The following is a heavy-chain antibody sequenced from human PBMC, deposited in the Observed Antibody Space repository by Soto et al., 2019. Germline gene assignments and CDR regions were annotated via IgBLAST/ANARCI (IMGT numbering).Heavy chain of an antibody. CDR1: GYTFTSYD. J-gene: IGHJ6*02. CDR2: MNPNSGNT. D-gene: IGHD3-9*01. Sequence: ASVKVSCKASGYTFTSYDINWVRQATGQGLEWMGWMNPNSGNTGYAQKFQGRVTMTRNTSISTGYMELSSLRSEDTAVYYCAREVVLYDLLTGHHLYGMDVWGQGTTVTVSS. V-gene: IGHV1-8*01. CDR3: AREVVLYDLLTGHHLYGMDV.